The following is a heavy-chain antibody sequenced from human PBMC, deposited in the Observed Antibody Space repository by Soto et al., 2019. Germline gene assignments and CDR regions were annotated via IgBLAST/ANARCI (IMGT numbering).Heavy chain of an antibody. Sequence: QVQLVQSGAEVKKPGSSVKVSCKASGGSLSNYGISWVRQAPGQGLEWMGAIIPVFGTPNYAQKFQDRVTMTADESTTTVYMEVRSLTSEDTAVYYCARGDATKIVVTTYYAMDVWGQGTTATVSS. CDR1: GGSLSNYG. CDR3: ARGDATKIVVTTYYAMDV. J-gene: IGHJ6*02. CDR2: IIPVFGTP. D-gene: IGHD3-22*01. V-gene: IGHV1-69*12.